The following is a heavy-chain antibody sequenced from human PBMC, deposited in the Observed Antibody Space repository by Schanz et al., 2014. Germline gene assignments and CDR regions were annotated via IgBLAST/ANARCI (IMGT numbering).Heavy chain of an antibody. Sequence: EVQLLESGGGLVQPGGSLRLSCAASGFSIRNHDMHWVRQATGAGLEWVSAIGTAGDTFYLDSVKGRFTISRENAKNSLYLQMNSLRAEDTAVYYCAREEGWGIAAAGPKHYYYGMDVWGQGTTVTVSS. J-gene: IGHJ6*02. V-gene: IGHV3-13*04. CDR2: IGTAGDT. CDR3: AREEGWGIAAAGPKHYYYGMDV. CDR1: GFSIRNHD. D-gene: IGHD6-13*01.